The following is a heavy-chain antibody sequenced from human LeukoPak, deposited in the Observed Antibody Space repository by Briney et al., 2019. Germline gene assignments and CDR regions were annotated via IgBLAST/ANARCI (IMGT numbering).Heavy chain of an antibody. CDR3: AKVRTGHYFDY. D-gene: IGHD3/OR15-3a*01. Sequence: GGSLRLSCAASGFAFRNYAMNWVRQAPGKGLEWVSSISGSSGSTYYADSVKGQFTISRDSSKNTLYLQMNSLRAEDTAVYYCAKVRTGHYFDYWGQGTLVTVSS. V-gene: IGHV3-23*01. CDR2: ISGSSGST. CDR1: GFAFRNYA. J-gene: IGHJ4*02.